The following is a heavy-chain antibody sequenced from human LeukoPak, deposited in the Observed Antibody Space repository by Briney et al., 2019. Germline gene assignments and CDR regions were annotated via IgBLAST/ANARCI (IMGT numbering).Heavy chain of an antibody. V-gene: IGHV3-48*04. CDR2: ISSSSSTI. J-gene: IGHJ4*02. Sequence: GGSLRLSCAASGFTFSSYSMNWVRQAPGKGLEWVSYISSSSSTIYYADSVKGRFTISRDNAKNSLYLQMNSLRAEDTAVYYCARDTDYGDSGLDYWGQGTLVTVSS. CDR3: ARDTDYGDSGLDY. CDR1: GFTFSSYS. D-gene: IGHD4-17*01.